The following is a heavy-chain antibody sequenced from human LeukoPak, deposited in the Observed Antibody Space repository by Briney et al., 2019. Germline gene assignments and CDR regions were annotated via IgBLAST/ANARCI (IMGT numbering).Heavy chain of an antibody. Sequence: SETLSLTCTVSGGSISSYYWSWIRQPAGKGLEWIGRIYTSGSTNYNPSLKSRVTMSVDTSKNQFSLKLSSVTAADTAVYYCARISGSSTSSEADYYYYYGMDVWGRGTTVTVSS. CDR3: ARISGSSTSSEADYYYYYGMDV. D-gene: IGHD2-2*01. V-gene: IGHV4-4*07. J-gene: IGHJ6*02. CDR1: GGSISSYY. CDR2: IYTSGST.